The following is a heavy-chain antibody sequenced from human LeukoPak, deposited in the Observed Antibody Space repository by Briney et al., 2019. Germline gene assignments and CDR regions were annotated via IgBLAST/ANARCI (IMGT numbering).Heavy chain of an antibody. D-gene: IGHD3/OR15-3a*01. CDR2: IRFDGSND. Sequence: PGGSLRLSCAASGFTFSNSGMHWVRQAPGKGLEWVALIRFDGSNDFYADSVKGRFTISRDNSKNTLYLQMNTLRTEDTAVYYCAKDPRFYGREWTGYFDYWGQGNLVTVSS. CDR1: GFTFSNSG. J-gene: IGHJ4*02. CDR3: AKDPRFYGREWTGYFDY. V-gene: IGHV3-30*02.